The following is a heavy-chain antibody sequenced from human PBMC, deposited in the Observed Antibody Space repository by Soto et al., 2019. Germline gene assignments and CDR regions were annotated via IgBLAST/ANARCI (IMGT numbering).Heavy chain of an antibody. CDR1: GGTFSSYA. J-gene: IGHJ4*02. Sequence: QVQLVQSGAEVKKPGSSVKVSCKASGGTFSSYAISWVRQAPGQGLEWMGGIIPIFGTANYAQKFQGRVTITADESTSTADMELSSLRSEDTAVYYCARDRLVGATGLYYFDYWGQGTLVTVSS. V-gene: IGHV1-69*12. CDR3: ARDRLVGATGLYYFDY. D-gene: IGHD1-26*01. CDR2: IIPIFGTA.